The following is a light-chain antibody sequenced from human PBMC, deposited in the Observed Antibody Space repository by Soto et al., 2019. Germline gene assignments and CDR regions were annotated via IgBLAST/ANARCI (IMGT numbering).Light chain of an antibody. CDR1: QSVSFCY. CDR2: GAS. V-gene: IGKV3-20*01. CDR3: QQYGSSPGT. Sequence: EIVLTQSPGTLSLSPGERATLSCWASQSVSFCYLAWYQQKPGQAPRLLIYGASSRAAGIPNRFSGSGSGTDFTLTISRLEPEDFAVYYCQQYGSSPGTFGQGTKLEIK. J-gene: IGKJ2*01.